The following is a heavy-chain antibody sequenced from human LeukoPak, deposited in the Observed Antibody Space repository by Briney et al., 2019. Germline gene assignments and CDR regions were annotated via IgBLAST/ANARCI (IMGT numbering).Heavy chain of an antibody. V-gene: IGHV3-21*01. CDR2: ISSSGIYT. D-gene: IGHD3-22*01. CDR1: GFTFSSYS. CDR3: ASLHYYDSSGRDY. J-gene: IGHJ4*02. Sequence: KPGGSLRLSCAASGFTFSSYSMTWVRQAPGKGLKWVSTISSSGIYTYCADSVKGRFTISRDDAKNSLYLQMNSLRAEDTAVYYCASLHYYDSSGRDYWGQGTLVTVSS.